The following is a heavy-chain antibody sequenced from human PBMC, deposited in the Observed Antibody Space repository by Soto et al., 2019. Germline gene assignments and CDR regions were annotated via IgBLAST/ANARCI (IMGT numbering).Heavy chain of an antibody. CDR3: ARGISLIVEVHRDAPDKYYFDS. CDR1: GGSFSGYY. Sequence: SETLSLTCAVYGGSFSGYYWSWIRQSPGKGLEWIGEINHSGSSISNPSLKSRVTISVDTSKNQFSLKLRSVTTADTAAYYCARGISLIVEVHRDAPDKYYFDSWSQGTLVTVSS. J-gene: IGHJ4*02. CDR2: INHSGSS. D-gene: IGHD2-15*01. V-gene: IGHV4-34*01.